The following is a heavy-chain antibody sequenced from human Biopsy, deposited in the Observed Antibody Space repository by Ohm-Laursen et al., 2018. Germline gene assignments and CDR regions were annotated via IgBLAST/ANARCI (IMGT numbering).Heavy chain of an antibody. CDR3: ARHPTGFWFDP. V-gene: IGHV4-39*01. J-gene: IGHJ5*02. CDR2: VFHSGIT. CDR1: GRSVSSNVHY. Sequence: TLSLTCTVSGRSVSSNVHYCAWIRQPPGKGLECIGTVFHSGITFYNPSLKSRVTISIDTSKNQFSLVLSSVTAADTAVYYCARHPTGFWFDPWGQGSLVTVSS.